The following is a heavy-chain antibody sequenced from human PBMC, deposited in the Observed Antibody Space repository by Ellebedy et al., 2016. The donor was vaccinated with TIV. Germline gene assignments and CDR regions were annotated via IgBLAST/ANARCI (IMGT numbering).Heavy chain of an antibody. J-gene: IGHJ4*02. CDR3: ARDLTPYASGAGLSDS. Sequence: GESLKISCEASGFTFSNYAMHWVRQSPRKGLEWVAIVSFDIDKKFYTDSVKGRFTISRDNSKNTLYLDMNNLGVEDTGVYYCARDLTPYASGAGLSDSWGQGALVTVSS. CDR2: VSFDIDKK. CDR1: GFTFSNYA. V-gene: IGHV3-30-3*01. D-gene: IGHD2-2*01.